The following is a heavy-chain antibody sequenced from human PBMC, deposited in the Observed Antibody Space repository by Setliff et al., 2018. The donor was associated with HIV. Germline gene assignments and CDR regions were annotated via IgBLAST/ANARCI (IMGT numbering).Heavy chain of an antibody. CDR2: ISSDSRTT. CDR1: GFTFSTYS. V-gene: IGHV3-48*01. D-gene: IGHD3-16*01. Sequence: LRLSCAASGFTFSTYSMNWVRQAPGKGLEWISYISSDSRTTYYADSVKGRFTISRDDAKTSLYLQMHSLRVEDTAVYYCAAVPWGHSSLIIDHWGQGTPVTVSS. CDR3: AAVPWGHSSLIIDH. J-gene: IGHJ4*02.